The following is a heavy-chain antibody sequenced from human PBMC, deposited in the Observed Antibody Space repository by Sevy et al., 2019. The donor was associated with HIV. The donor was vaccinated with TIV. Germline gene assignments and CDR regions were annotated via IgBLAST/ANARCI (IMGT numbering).Heavy chain of an antibody. D-gene: IGHD1-26*01. CDR3: AKDTQTYSGSYYLDY. V-gene: IGHV3-9*01. CDR1: GFSFEDYA. Sequence: SLKISCAASGFSFEDYAMHWVRQVPGKGLEWVSSISWNSNTIDYADSVKGRFTISRDNAKNSLYLQMNSLRNGDTALYYCAKDTQTYSGSYYLDYWGQGTLVTVSS. J-gene: IGHJ4*02. CDR2: ISWNSNTI.